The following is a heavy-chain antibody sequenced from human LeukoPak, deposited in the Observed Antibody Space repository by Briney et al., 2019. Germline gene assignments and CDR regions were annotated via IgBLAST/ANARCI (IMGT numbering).Heavy chain of an antibody. J-gene: IGHJ6*03. D-gene: IGHD3-22*01. CDR2: IYCSGST. V-gene: IGHV4-39*07. CDR3: ARDLRYYYDSSGYYYYYYYMDV. Sequence: PSETLSLTCTVSGGSISSSSYYWGWIRQPPGKGLEWIGSIYCSGSTYYNPSLKSRVTISVDTSKNQFSLKLSSVTAADTAVYYCARDLRYYYDSSGYYYYYYYMDVWGKGTTVTVSS. CDR1: GGSISSSSYY.